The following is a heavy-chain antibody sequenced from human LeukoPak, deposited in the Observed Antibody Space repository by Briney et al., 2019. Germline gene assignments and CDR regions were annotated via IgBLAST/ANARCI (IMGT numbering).Heavy chain of an antibody. D-gene: IGHD6-19*01. CDR3: ARSPTGSGWYYFDY. J-gene: IGHJ4*02. Sequence: GGSLRLSCAASGFTFSSYEMNWVRQAPGKGLECVPCISSSYSTIYYADSVKGRFTISRDNAKNSLYLQMNSLRAEDTAVYYCARSPTGSGWYYFDYWGQGTLVTVSS. CDR1: GFTFSSYE. V-gene: IGHV3-48*03. CDR2: ISSSYSTI.